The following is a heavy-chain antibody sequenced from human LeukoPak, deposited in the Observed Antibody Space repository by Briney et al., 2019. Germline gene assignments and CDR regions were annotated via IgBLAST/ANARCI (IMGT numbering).Heavy chain of an antibody. CDR3: AATIAVGY. CDR1: GFNFSGYW. D-gene: IGHD6-19*01. CDR2: IKEDGSEK. J-gene: IGHJ4*02. V-gene: IGHV3-7*01. Sequence: GGSLRLSCAASGFNFSGYWMTWVRQAPGKGLEWVANIKEDGSEKHYVDSVKGRFTISRDNAKNSLYLEMNTLRLEDTAVYYCAATIAVGYWGQGSLVTVSS.